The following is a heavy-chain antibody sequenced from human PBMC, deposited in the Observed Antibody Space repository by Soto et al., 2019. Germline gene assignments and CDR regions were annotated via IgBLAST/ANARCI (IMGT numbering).Heavy chain of an antibody. D-gene: IGHD4-17*01. CDR3: ARPXSTTVTTLSYYYYGMDV. Sequence: PGESLKISCKGSGYSFTSYWISWVRQMPGKGLEWMGRIDPSDSYTNYSPSFQGHVTISADKSISTAYLQWSSLKASDTAMYYCARPXSTTVTTLSYYYYGMDVWGQGTTVTVSS. V-gene: IGHV5-10-1*01. J-gene: IGHJ6*02. CDR1: GYSFTSYW. CDR2: IDPSDSYT.